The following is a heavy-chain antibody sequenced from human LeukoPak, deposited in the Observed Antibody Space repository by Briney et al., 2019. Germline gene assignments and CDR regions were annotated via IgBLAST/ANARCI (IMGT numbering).Heavy chain of an antibody. CDR1: GFTFSSYA. CDR2: ISGSGVTT. Sequence: PGGSLRLSCAASGFTFSSYAMSWVRQAPGKGLEWVSGISGSGVTTYYADSVKGRFTISRDNSNNTLYLHMSSLRAGDTAVYYCAKDRSPFSRYYFYYRMDVWGQGTTVTVSS. J-gene: IGHJ6*02. V-gene: IGHV3-23*01. CDR3: AKDRSPFSRYYFYYRMDV.